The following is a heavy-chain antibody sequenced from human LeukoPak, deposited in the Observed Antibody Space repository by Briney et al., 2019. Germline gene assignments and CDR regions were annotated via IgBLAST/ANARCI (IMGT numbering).Heavy chain of an antibody. V-gene: IGHV3-30*18. CDR2: ISYDGSNK. CDR3: AKGGWLYYYGMDV. D-gene: IGHD5-12*01. CDR1: GFAFSSYG. J-gene: IGHJ6*02. Sequence: GGSLRLSCAASGFAFSSYGMHWVRQAPGKGLEWVAVISYDGSNKYYADSVKGRFTISRDDSKNTLYLQMNSLRAEDTAVYYCAKGGWLYYYGMDVWGQGTTVTVSS.